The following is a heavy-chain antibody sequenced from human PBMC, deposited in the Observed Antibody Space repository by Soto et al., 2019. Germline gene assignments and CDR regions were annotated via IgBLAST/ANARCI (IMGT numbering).Heavy chain of an antibody. D-gene: IGHD3-9*01. V-gene: IGHV3-73*01. Sequence: GGSLRLSCAASGFTFSGSAMHWVRQASGKGLEWVGRIRSKANSYATAYAASVKGRFTISRDDSKNTAYLQMNSLKTEDTAVYYCHYDILTGPITNYYYYGMDVWGQGTTVTVSS. CDR2: IRSKANSYAT. CDR3: HYDILTGPITNYYYYGMDV. CDR1: GFTFSGSA. J-gene: IGHJ6*02.